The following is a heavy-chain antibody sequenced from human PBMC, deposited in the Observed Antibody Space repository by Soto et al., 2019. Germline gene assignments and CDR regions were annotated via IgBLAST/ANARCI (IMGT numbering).Heavy chain of an antibody. D-gene: IGHD6-19*01. Sequence: RWGALRLSCAASGFTFSTYSMTWVRQAPGRGLEWLSSIGGTNFYIEYGDSVKGRFTISRDNAKNSLFLQLNSLRAEDTAVYYCARDRPIAGVACTSPYYFNGTDIWGQGSTVTVSS. CDR1: GFTFSTYS. CDR3: ARDRPIAGVACTSPYYFNGTDI. J-gene: IGHJ6*02. V-gene: IGHV3-21*01. CDR2: IGGTNFYI.